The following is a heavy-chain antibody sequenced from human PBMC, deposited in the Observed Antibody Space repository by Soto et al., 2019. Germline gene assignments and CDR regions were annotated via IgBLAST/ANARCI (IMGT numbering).Heavy chain of an antibody. CDR2: IIPIFGTA. D-gene: IGHD3-10*01. J-gene: IGHJ5*02. CDR3: ARGVGSGTYYNQYNWFDP. V-gene: IGHV1-69*05. CDR1: GGTFSSYA. Sequence: SVKVSCKASGGTFSSYAISWVRQAPGQGLEWMGGIIPIFGTANYAQKLQGRVTMTTDTSTSTAYMELRSLRSDDTAVYYCARGVGSGTYYNQYNWFDPWGRG.